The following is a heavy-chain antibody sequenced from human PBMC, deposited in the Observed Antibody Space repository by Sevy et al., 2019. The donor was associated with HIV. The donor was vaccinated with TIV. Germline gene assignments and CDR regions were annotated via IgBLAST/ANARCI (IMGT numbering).Heavy chain of an antibody. Sequence: GGSLRLSCAASGFTFSSYGMHWVRQAPGKGLEWVAVIWYDGSNKYYADSVKGRFTISRHNSKNTLYLQMNSLRAEDTAVYYCARDTGGGSLDYWGQGTLVTVSS. V-gene: IGHV3-33*01. J-gene: IGHJ4*02. CDR1: GFTFSSYG. CDR3: ARDTGGGSLDY. CDR2: IWYDGSNK. D-gene: IGHD2-8*02.